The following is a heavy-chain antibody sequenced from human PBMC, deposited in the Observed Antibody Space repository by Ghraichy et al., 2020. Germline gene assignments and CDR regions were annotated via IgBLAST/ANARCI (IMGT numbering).Heavy chain of an antibody. CDR2: IYYSGDI. V-gene: IGHV4-59*01. D-gene: IGHD1-26*01. CDR3: ARAPLIVGAYFDY. J-gene: IGHJ4*02. Sequence: SETLSLTCTVSGGSMSSYYWNWIRQPPGKGLEWIGYIYYSGDINYNPSLKSRVTISVDTSKKQFSLNLSSVTAADTAVYYCARAPLIVGAYFDYWGQGTLVTVSS. CDR1: GGSMSSYY.